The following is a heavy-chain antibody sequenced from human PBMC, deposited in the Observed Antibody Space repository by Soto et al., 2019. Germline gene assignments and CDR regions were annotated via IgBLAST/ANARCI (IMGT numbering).Heavy chain of an antibody. CDR1: GDTFSSYT. CDR2: INVGNGNT. CDR3: ARDRYSSSWDVGAFDY. V-gene: IGHV1-3*01. J-gene: IGHJ4*02. D-gene: IGHD6-13*01. Sequence: QVQLVQSGAEVKKPGASVKLSCKASGDTFSSYTVYWVRQAPGQGLEWMGWINVGNGNTRYSQKFQDRVTITRDTSANTGYMELISLRSADTAVYYCARDRYSSSWDVGAFDYWGQGTLVTVSS.